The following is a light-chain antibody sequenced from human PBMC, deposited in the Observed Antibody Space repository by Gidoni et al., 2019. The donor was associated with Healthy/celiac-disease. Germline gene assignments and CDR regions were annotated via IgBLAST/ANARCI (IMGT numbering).Light chain of an antibody. Sequence: EIVLTQYPGTLSLSPGERATLSCRASKSVSSSYLAWYQQKPGQAPRLLIYGASSRATGIPDRFSGSVSGTDFTLTISRLEPEDFAVYYCQQYGSSPRFGGGTKVEIK. CDR3: QQYGSSPR. CDR2: GAS. V-gene: IGKV3-20*01. CDR1: KSVSSSY. J-gene: IGKJ4*01.